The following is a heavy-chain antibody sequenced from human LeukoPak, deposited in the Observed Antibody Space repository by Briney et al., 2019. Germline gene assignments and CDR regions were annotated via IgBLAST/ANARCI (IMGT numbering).Heavy chain of an antibody. Sequence: ASVKVSCKVSGYTLTELSMHWVRQAPGKGLEWMGGFDPEDGETIYAQKFQGRVTMTEDTSTDTAYMELSSLGSEDTAVYYCATDPNDFWSGYYHYWGQGTLVTVSS. CDR1: GYTLTELS. J-gene: IGHJ4*02. CDR2: FDPEDGET. V-gene: IGHV1-24*01. CDR3: ATDPNDFWSGYYHY. D-gene: IGHD3-3*01.